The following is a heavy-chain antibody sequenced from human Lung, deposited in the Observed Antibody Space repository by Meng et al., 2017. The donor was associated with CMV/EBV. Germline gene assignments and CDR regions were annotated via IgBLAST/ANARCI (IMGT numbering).Heavy chain of an antibody. Sequence: GESLKISCAASGFTFSTAWMSWVRQAPGKGLEWVGRIKSKTDGGTTDYAAPVKGRFTMSRDDLRNTPYLQMNSLKTDDTGVYYCTTGRRFDYWGQGTLVTVSS. CDR3: TTGRRFDY. CDR2: IKSKTDGGTT. V-gene: IGHV3-15*01. J-gene: IGHJ4*02. CDR1: GFTFSTAW.